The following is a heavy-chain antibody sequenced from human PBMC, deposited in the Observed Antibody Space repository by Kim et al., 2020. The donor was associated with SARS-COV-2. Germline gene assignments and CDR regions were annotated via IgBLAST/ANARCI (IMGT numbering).Heavy chain of an antibody. CDR1: GFTFSSYA. CDR3: AKVQSQDYYDSSGLIDFDY. D-gene: IGHD3-22*01. Sequence: GGSLRLSCAASGFTFSSYAMSWVRQAPGKGLEWVSAISGSGGSTYYADSVKGRFTISRDNSKNTLYLQMNSLRAEDTAVYYCAKVQSQDYYDSSGLIDFDYWGQGTLVTVSS. J-gene: IGHJ4*02. V-gene: IGHV3-23*01. CDR2: ISGSGGST.